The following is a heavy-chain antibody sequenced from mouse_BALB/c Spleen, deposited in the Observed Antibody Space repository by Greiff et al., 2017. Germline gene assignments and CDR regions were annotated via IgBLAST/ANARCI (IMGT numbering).Heavy chain of an antibody. J-gene: IGHJ4*01. D-gene: IGHD2-1*01. CDR2: ISYSGST. CDR1: GYSITSDYA. Sequence: EVQLVESGPGLVKPSQSLSLTCTVTGYSITSDYAWNWIRQFPGNKLEWMGYISYSGSTSYNPSLKSRISITRDTSKNQFFLQLNSVTTEDTATYYCASEGDYGNPYYYAMDYWGQGTSVTVSS. V-gene: IGHV3-2*02. CDR3: ASEGDYGNPYYYAMDY.